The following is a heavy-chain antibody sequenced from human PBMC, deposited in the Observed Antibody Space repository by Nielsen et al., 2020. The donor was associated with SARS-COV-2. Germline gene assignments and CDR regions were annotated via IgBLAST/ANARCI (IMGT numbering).Heavy chain of an antibody. D-gene: IGHD1-26*01. V-gene: IGHV3-30*03. J-gene: IGHJ3*02. CDR3: ASGYTGSYGTFDI. Sequence: WIRQPPGEGLEWVAVTSYDERSEYYGDSVKGRFTISRDNSKSTLFLQMNSLRVDGTAVYFCASGYTGSYGTFDIWGQGTMVTVSS. CDR2: TSYDERSE.